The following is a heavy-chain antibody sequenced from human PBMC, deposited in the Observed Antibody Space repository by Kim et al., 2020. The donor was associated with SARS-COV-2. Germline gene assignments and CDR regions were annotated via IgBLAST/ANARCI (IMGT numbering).Heavy chain of an antibody. J-gene: IGHJ6*02. V-gene: IGHV3-48*03. CDR3: ARQWFGELARYYYYYYGMDV. D-gene: IGHD3-10*01. CDR2: ISSSGSTI. CDR1: GFTFSSYE. Sequence: GGSLRLSCAASGFTFSSYEMNWVRQAPGKGLEWVSYISSSGSTIYYADSVKGRFTISRDNAKNSLYLQMNSLRAEDTAVYYCARQWFGELARYYYYYYGMDVWGQGTTVTVSS.